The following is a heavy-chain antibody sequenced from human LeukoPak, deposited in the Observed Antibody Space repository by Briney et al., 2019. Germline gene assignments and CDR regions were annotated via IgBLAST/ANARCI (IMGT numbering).Heavy chain of an antibody. V-gene: IGHV3-48*04. CDR3: ARATFGIAVAGALHFDY. J-gene: IGHJ4*02. CDR2: ISSSSSTI. D-gene: IGHD6-19*01. Sequence: GGSLRLSCAASGFNFSSYAMHWVRQAPGKGLEWVSYISSSSSTIYYADSVKGRFTISRDNAKNSLYLQMNSLRAEDTAVYYCARATFGIAVAGALHFDYWGQGTLVTVSS. CDR1: GFNFSSYA.